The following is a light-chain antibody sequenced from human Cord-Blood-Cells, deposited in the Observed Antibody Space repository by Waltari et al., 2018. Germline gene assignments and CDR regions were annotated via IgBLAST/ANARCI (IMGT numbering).Light chain of an antibody. CDR3: CSYAGSSTLV. CDR1: SSDVGSYNL. V-gene: IGLV2-23*01. CDR2: EGS. Sequence: QSALTQPASVSGSHGQSITISCTGTSSDVGSYNLGSWYQQHPGKAPKPMIYEGSKRPSGVSNRFSGSKSGNTASLTISGLQAEDEADYYCCSYAGSSTLVFGGGTKLTVL. J-gene: IGLJ3*02.